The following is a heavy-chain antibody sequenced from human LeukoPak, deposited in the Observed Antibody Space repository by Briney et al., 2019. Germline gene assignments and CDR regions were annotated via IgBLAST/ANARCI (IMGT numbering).Heavy chain of an antibody. CDR3: ARGLGGYSSGYAY. D-gene: IGHD5-18*01. Sequence: AETLSLTCAVYGGSFSGYYWSWIRQPPGKGLEWIGEINHSGSTNYNPSLERRGTILVDMSKNQFSLKLSSVPAADTAVYYCARGLGGYSSGYAYWGQGTLVTVSS. CDR1: GGSFSGYY. J-gene: IGHJ4*02. V-gene: IGHV4-34*01. CDR2: INHSGST.